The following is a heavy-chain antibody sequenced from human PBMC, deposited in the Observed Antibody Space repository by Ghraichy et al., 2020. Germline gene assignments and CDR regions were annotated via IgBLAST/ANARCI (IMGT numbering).Heavy chain of an antibody. CDR3: ARDGYNNIPFYY. J-gene: IGHJ4*02. CDR2: ITGTGANA. Sequence: GGSLRLSCVGSGFTLNSYAMSWVRQAPGKGLEWVSLITGTGANAYYADSVKGRFTISRDNSKNTLYLQISTMRVEDTAIYYCARDGYNNIPFYYWGQGTLVTVSS. CDR1: GFTLNSYA. D-gene: IGHD5-24*01. V-gene: IGHV3-23*01.